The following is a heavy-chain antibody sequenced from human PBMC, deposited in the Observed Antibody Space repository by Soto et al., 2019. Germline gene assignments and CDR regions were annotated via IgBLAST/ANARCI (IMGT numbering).Heavy chain of an antibody. CDR1: GFTFSSYA. J-gene: IGHJ6*02. Sequence: VQVVESGGGVVQPGRSLRLSCAASGFTFSSYAMSWVRQAPGKGLEWVSAISGSGGSTYYADSVKGRFTISRDNSKNTLYLQMNSLRAEDTAVYYCAKEMNYYYYGMDVWGQGTTVTVSS. CDR2: ISGSGGST. CDR3: AKEMNYYYYGMDV. V-gene: IGHV3-23*04.